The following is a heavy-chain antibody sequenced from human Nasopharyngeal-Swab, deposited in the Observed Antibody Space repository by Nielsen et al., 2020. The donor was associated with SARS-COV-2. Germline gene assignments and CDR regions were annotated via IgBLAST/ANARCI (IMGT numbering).Heavy chain of an antibody. J-gene: IGHJ4*02. Sequence: SPNIPLAALGFSVSSYYMSRVRQAPGKGLDWVSIIYSDGSTYYADSVKGRFTISRDNSKNTLYLQMNSLRAEDTAVYYCARERAGDYYSDYWGQGTLVTVSS. V-gene: IGHV3-66*01. CDR3: ARERAGDYYSDY. D-gene: IGHD2-21*02. CDR2: IYSDGST. CDR1: GFSVSSYY.